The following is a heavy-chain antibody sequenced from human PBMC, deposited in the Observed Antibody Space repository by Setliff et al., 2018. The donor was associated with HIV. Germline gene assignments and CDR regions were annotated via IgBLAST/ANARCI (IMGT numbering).Heavy chain of an antibody. CDR1: GGSMDNYY. CDR2: IYESAYS. D-gene: IGHD3-10*01. V-gene: IGHV4-59*01. CDR3: ARAQMHRGVVAWSLYYFDY. J-gene: IGHJ4*02. Sequence: SETLSLTCIVSGGSMDNYYWNWVRQTPGKGLEWIGYIYESAYSHYTVSLRSRVTISMDTSKSQFSLALRSVTAADRAVYYCARAQMHRGVVAWSLYYFDYWGQGALVTVSS.